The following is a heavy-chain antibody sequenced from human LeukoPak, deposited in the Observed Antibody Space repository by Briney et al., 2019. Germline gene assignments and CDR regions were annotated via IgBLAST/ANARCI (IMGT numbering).Heavy chain of an antibody. CDR3: ARGGIQHFALDV. J-gene: IGHJ6*02. Sequence: GGSLRLSCAASGFTFSSYAMHWVRQAPGKGLEWVAVISYDGSNKYYADSVRGRFTISRDKSKNTLSVQMSSLRPEDTAVYYCARGGIQHFALDVWGQGTTVTVSS. CDR1: GFTFSSYA. V-gene: IGHV3-30-3*01. D-gene: IGHD3-3*02. CDR2: ISYDGSNK.